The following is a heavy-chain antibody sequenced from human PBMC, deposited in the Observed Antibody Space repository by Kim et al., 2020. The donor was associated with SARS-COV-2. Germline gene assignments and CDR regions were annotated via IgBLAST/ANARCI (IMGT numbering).Heavy chain of an antibody. J-gene: IGHJ4*02. CDR1: GYKFTSYW. V-gene: IGHV5-51*01. D-gene: IGHD3-10*01. CDR3: ARQREGRTWFGGGFDF. Sequence: GESLKISCTGSGYKFTSYWVAWVRQMPEKGLEWMGVFYPGDSDARYSPSFQGQVTISADKSINTAYLQWSSLKASDTGMYYCARQREGRTWFGGGFDFWGQGTLVTVSS. CDR2: FYPGDSDA.